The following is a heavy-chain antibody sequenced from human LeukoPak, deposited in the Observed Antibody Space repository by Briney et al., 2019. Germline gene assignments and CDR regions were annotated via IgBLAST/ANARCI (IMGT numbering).Heavy chain of an antibody. J-gene: IGHJ3*02. V-gene: IGHV3-11*04. Sequence: PGGSLRLSCAASGFTFSDYYMSWIRQAPGKGLEWVSYISSSGSTIYYADSVRGRFTISRDNAKNTLYLQMNSLRSEDTALYYCTRDWRNMGFDIWGQGTMVTVSS. D-gene: IGHD1-14*01. CDR2: ISSSGSTI. CDR1: GFTFSDYY. CDR3: TRDWRNMGFDI.